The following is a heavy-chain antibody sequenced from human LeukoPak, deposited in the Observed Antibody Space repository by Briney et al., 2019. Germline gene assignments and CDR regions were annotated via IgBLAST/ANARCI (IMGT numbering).Heavy chain of an antibody. CDR1: GGSISSGGYS. Sequence: SETLSLTCAVSGGSISSGGYSWSWIRQPPGKGLEWIGYIYYSGSTYYNPSLKSRVTISVDTSKNQFSLKLSSVTAADTAVYYCARVKDSRYDRAEFDYWGQGTLVTVSS. D-gene: IGHD3-22*01. CDR2: IYYSGST. J-gene: IGHJ4*02. CDR3: ARVKDSRYDRAEFDY. V-gene: IGHV4-30-4*07.